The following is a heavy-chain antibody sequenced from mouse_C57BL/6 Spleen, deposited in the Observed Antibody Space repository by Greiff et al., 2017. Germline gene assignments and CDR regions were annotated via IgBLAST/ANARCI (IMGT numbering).Heavy chain of an antibody. CDR3: TRDGNWDDAMDY. V-gene: IGHV5-9-1*02. CDR2: ISSGGDYI. J-gene: IGHJ4*01. Sequence: EVMLVESGEGLVKPGGSLKLSCAASGFTFSSYAMSWVRQTPEKRLEWVAYISSGGDYIYYADTVKGRFTISRDNARNTLYLQMSSLKSEDTAMYYCTRDGNWDDAMDYWGQGTSVTVSS. D-gene: IGHD4-1*01. CDR1: GFTFSSYA.